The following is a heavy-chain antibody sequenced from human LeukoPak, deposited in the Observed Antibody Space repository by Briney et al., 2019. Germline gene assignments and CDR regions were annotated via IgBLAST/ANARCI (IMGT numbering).Heavy chain of an antibody. D-gene: IGHD2-15*01. CDR1: GYTFTSYG. Sequence: ASVKVSCKASGYTFTSYGISWVRQAHGQGLEWMGWISAYNGNTNYAQKLQGRVTMTTDTSTSTAYMELRSLRSDDTAVYYCAIVGYCSGGSCYSDYWGQGTLVTVSS. V-gene: IGHV1-18*04. CDR3: AIVGYCSGGSCYSDY. J-gene: IGHJ4*02. CDR2: ISAYNGNT.